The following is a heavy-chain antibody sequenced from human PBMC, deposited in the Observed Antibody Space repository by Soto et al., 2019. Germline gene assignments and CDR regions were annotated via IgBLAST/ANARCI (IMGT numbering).Heavy chain of an antibody. J-gene: IGHJ4*02. V-gene: IGHV3-23*01. CDR2: ISGSGGST. CDR1: GFTFSSYA. CDR3: AKDRRYCSSTSCYFDY. Sequence: GGSLRLSCAASGFTFSSYAMSWVRQAPGKGLEWVSAISGSGGSTYYADSVKGRFTISRDNSKNTLYLQMNSLRAEDTAVYYCAKDRRYCSSTSCYFDYWDQGTLVTVSS. D-gene: IGHD2-2*01.